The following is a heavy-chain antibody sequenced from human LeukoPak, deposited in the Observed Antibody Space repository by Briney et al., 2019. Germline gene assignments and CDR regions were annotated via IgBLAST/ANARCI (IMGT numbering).Heavy chain of an antibody. CDR1: GFTFSTYE. Sequence: GGSLRLSCAASGFTFSTYEMNWVRQAPGKGLEWISYISNGDNTIYYADSVKGRFTISRDNAQNSLYLQMNSLRAEDTAVYYCARDGVVAGPWHFDYWGQGTLVTVSS. D-gene: IGHD2-15*01. CDR3: ARDGVVAGPWHFDY. CDR2: ISNGDNTI. J-gene: IGHJ4*02. V-gene: IGHV3-48*03.